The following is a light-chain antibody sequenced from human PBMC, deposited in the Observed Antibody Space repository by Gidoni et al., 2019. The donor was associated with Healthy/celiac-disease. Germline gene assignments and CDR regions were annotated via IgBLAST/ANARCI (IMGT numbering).Light chain of an antibody. CDR3: QQSYSYPRT. CDR2: AAS. V-gene: IGKV1-39*01. J-gene: IGKJ1*01. Sequence: DIQMTQSPSSLSASVGERVTITCRASQSISSYLNWYQQKQGKAPKLLIYAASSLQSGVPSRFSGSGSGTDFTLTISSLQPEDFATYYCQQSYSYPRTFGQGTKVEIK. CDR1: QSISSY.